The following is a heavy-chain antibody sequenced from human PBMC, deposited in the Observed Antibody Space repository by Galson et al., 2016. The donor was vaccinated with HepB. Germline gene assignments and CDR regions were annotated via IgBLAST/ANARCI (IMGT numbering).Heavy chain of an antibody. V-gene: IGHV3-23*01. Sequence: SLRLSCAASGFTFSSHAMNWVRQAPGKGLEWVSAISGSGGSTSYADAVNGRFTISRDNSKSTLYLELNGLRADDTAVYYCAKREAGGSGWYGGGFDYWGQGTLVTVSS. CDR3: AKREAGGSGWYGGGFDY. CDR1: GFTFSSHA. CDR2: ISGSGGST. J-gene: IGHJ4*02. D-gene: IGHD6-19*01.